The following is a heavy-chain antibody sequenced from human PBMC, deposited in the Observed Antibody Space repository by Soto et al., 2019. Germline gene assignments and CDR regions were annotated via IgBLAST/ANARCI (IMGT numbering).Heavy chain of an antibody. CDR3: ATVVVPAATRGYYYGMDV. J-gene: IGHJ6*02. CDR1: GYTLTELS. D-gene: IGHD2-2*01. V-gene: IGHV1-24*01. CDR2: FDPEGGET. Sequence: GASVKVSCKVSGYTLTELSMHWVRQAPGKGLEWMGGFDPEGGETIYAQKFQGRVTMTEDTSTDTAYMELSSLRSEDTAVYYCATVVVPAATRGYYYGMDVWGQGTTVTVSS.